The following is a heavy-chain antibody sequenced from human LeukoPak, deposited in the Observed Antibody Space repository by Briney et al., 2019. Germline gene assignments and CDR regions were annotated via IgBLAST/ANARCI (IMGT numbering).Heavy chain of an antibody. D-gene: IGHD4-17*01. Sequence: GGSLRLSCVGSGFTFSSYNMNWVRQAPGKGLEWVSYISSRSSITKYTDSVKGRFTISRDTSKNTLYLQMDSLRAEDTAVYYCAKVSSSTVTTYFQHWGQGTLVTVSS. J-gene: IGHJ1*01. CDR3: AKVSSSTVTTYFQH. CDR2: ISSRSSIT. V-gene: IGHV3-48*01. CDR1: GFTFSSYN.